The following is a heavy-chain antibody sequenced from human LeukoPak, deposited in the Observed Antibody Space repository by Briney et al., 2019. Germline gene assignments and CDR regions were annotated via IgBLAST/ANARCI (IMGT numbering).Heavy chain of an antibody. CDR3: ARGGSLTVTSNLYNY. CDR1: GYSISSGYY. V-gene: IGHV4-38-2*02. CDR2: IYHSGST. D-gene: IGHD4-17*01. Sequence: SETLSLTCTVSGYSISSGYYWGWIRQPPGKGLEWIGIIYHSGSTYYNPSLKSRVTISLDTSKNQFSLKLSSVTAADTAVYYCARGGSLTVTSNLYNYWGQGTLATVSS. J-gene: IGHJ4*02.